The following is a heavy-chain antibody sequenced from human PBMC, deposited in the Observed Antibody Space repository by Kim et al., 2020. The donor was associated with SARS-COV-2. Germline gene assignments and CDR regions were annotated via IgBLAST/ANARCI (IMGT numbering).Heavy chain of an antibody. CDR1: GGSISSSSYY. Sequence: SETLSLTCTVSGGSISSSSYYWGWIRQPPGKGLEWIGSIYYSGSTYYNPSLKSRVTISVDTSKNQFSLKLSSVTAADTAVYYCARQSSAGGITIFGVVINPDAFDIWGQGTMVTVSS. CDR2: IYYSGST. D-gene: IGHD3-3*01. J-gene: IGHJ3*02. CDR3: ARQSSAGGITIFGVVINPDAFDI. V-gene: IGHV4-39*01.